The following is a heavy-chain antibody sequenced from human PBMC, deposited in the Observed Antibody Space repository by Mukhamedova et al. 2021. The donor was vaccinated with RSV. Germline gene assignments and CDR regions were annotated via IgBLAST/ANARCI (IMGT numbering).Heavy chain of an antibody. D-gene: IGHD6-6*01. Sequence: WSWVRQPPGKGLEWIGEIYHSGSTNYIPSLKSRVTISVDKPKNQFSLKLSSVTAADTAVYYCARGFSSSGAFDYWGQGTLVTVS. J-gene: IGHJ4*02. V-gene: IGHV4-4*02. CDR3: ARGFSSSGAFDY. CDR2: IYHSGST.